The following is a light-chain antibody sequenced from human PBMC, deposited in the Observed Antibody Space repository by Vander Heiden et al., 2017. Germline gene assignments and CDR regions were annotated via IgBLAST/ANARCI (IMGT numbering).Light chain of an antibody. CDR3: QQSYRTPPT. CDR2: AAS. V-gene: IGKV1-39*01. CDR1: QSISRD. Sequence: DIQMAQSPSSLSASVGDRVTITCRASQSISRDLNWYQPKPGTAPKLLIYAASSLQSGVPSRCSGSGSGSDFTLTIRSLQPEDVSTYHRQQSYRTPPTFGQGTKVEIK. J-gene: IGKJ1*01.